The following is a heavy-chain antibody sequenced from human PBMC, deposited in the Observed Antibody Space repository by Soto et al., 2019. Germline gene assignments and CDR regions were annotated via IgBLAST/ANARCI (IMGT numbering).Heavy chain of an antibody. CDR3: ASGCSSTSCYNNWFDP. CDR2: ISSSSYI. CDR1: GFTFSSYS. V-gene: IGHV3-21*01. J-gene: IGHJ5*02. Sequence: GGSLRLSCAASGFTFSSYSMNWVRQAPGKGLEWVSSISSSSYIYYADSVKGRFTISRDNAKNSLYLQMNSLRAEDTAVYYCASGCSSTSCYNNWFDPWGQGTLVTVSS. D-gene: IGHD2-2*02.